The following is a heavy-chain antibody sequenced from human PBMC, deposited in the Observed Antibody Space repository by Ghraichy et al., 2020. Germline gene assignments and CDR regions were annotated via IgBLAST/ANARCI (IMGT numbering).Heavy chain of an antibody. Sequence: GGSLRLSCVTSGFSFSSHWMHWVRQAPGKGLVWVSRLDSDGGSKGYVDSVKGRFTISRDNARNTLYLQMNSLRVEDTAVYYSAREAAHHYGMDVWGQGTTVTVSS. CDR3: AREAAHHYGMDV. V-gene: IGHV3-74*01. CDR1: GFSFSSHW. D-gene: IGHD6-25*01. J-gene: IGHJ6*02. CDR2: LDSDGGSK.